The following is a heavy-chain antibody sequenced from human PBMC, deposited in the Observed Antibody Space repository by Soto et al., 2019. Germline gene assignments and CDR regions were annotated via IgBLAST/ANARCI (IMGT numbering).Heavy chain of an antibody. J-gene: IGHJ6*02. Sequence: QVQLVESGGGVVQPGRSLRLSCAASGFTFSSYGMHWVRQAPGKGLEWVAVISYDGSNKYYADSVKGRFTISRDNSKNTLYLQMNTLRAEDTAVYYCAKAVAQPYYYYYGMDVWGQGTTVTVCS. V-gene: IGHV3-30*18. CDR2: ISYDGSNK. CDR3: AKAVAQPYYYYYGMDV. CDR1: GFTFSSYG. D-gene: IGHD2-15*01.